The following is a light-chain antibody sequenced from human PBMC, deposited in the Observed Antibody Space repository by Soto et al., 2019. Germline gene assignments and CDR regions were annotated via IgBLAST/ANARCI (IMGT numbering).Light chain of an antibody. CDR3: SSRTARSYV. CDR2: EVN. CDR1: SSDVGGYNY. V-gene: IGLV2-8*01. J-gene: IGLJ1*01. Sequence: QSALTQPPSASGSPGQSVTISCTGTSSDVGGYNYVSWYQQHSGKAPKLMIYEVNKRPSGVPERFSGSKSGNTASLTVSGLQAEDEADYYCSSRTARSYVFGTGTKLTVL.